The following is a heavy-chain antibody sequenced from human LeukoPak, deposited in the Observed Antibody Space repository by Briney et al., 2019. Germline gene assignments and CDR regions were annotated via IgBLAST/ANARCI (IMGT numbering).Heavy chain of an antibody. J-gene: IGHJ3*02. V-gene: IGHV4-4*02. CDR2: VYHSGTT. D-gene: IGHD2-21*02. Sequence: SETLSLTCAVSGGSISSSYWWRWVRQPPGKGLEWIGEVYHSGTTNYYPSLKSRVTISIEKSKNQFSLKLSSVTAADTAVYYCAGAYCGGDCSSGRAFDIWGQGTMVTVSS. CDR1: GGSISSSYW. CDR3: AGAYCGGDCSSGRAFDI.